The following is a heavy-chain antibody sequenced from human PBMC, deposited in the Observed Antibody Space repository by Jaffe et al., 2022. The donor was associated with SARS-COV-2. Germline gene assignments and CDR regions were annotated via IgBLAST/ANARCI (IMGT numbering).Heavy chain of an antibody. CDR2: IYTSGST. V-gene: IGHV4-61*02. Sequence: QVQLQESGPGLVKPSQTLSLTCTVSGGSISSGSYYWSWIRQPAGKGLEWIGRIYTSGSTNYNPSLKSRVTISVDTSKNQFSLKLSSVTAADTAVYYCARGHYYDSSGYFNRDYYYYGMDVWGQGTTVTVSS. CDR1: GGSISSGSYY. D-gene: IGHD3-22*01. CDR3: ARGHYYDSSGYFNRDYYYYGMDV. J-gene: IGHJ6*02.